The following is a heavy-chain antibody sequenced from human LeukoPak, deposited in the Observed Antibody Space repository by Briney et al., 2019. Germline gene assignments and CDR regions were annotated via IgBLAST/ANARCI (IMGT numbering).Heavy chain of an antibody. CDR3: AKDRGSGSSPPHYYYYGMDV. D-gene: IGHD3-10*01. V-gene: IGHV3-30*18. CDR1: GFTFSSYG. Sequence: GRSLRLSCAASGFTFSSYGMHWVRQAPGKGPEWVAVISYDGSNKYYADSVKGRFTISRDNSKNTLYLQMNSLRAEDTAVYYCAKDRGSGSSPPHYYYYGMDVWGQGTTVTVSS. CDR2: ISYDGSNK. J-gene: IGHJ6*02.